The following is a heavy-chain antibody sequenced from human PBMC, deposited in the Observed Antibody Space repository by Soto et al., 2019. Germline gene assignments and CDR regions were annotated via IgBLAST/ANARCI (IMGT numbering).Heavy chain of an antibody. CDR1: GFSFFDYA. Sequence: GSLRLSCKASGFSFFDYAMSLFGHSPWEWLEWVGFVRSKVYGGTTDYAASVRGRFTISRDDSKSIAYLQMNSLKTDDTAVYYCARDGVQITDFDYLYYGLDVWGQGTTVTVSS. D-gene: IGHD3-16*01. CDR2: VRSKVYGGTT. V-gene: IGHV3-49*03. CDR3: ARDGVQITDFDYLYYGLDV. J-gene: IGHJ6*02.